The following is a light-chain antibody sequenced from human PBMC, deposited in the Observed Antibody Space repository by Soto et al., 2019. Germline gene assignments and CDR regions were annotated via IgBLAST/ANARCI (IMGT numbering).Light chain of an antibody. CDR1: QRLRHHNGYDY. CDR2: LGS. V-gene: IGKV2-28*01. J-gene: IGKJ2*01. CDR3: IQTLQAPYS. Sequence: DIVMTQSPLSLPVTPGEPASISCRSSQRLRHHNGYDYLDWYLQKPGQSPQVLIYLGSNRASGVPDRVSGSGSGTVFTLKISRVEAEDVGVYYCIQTLQAPYSFGQGTKLEIK.